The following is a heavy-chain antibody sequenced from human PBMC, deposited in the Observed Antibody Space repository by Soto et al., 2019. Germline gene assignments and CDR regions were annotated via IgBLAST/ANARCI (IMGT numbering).Heavy chain of an antibody. V-gene: IGHV4-39*01. CDR2: IYYSGRT. J-gene: IGHJ4*02. CDR1: GESISSSSYY. D-gene: IGHD2-21*02. Sequence: PSETLSLTCIVSGESISSSSYYWGWIRQPPGKGLEWIGSIYYSGRTYYNPSFKSRVTISIDTSKNQFSLKLSSVTATDTAVYYCARQRTTVVTQAYFDHWGQGALVTFS. CDR3: ARQRTTVVTQAYFDH.